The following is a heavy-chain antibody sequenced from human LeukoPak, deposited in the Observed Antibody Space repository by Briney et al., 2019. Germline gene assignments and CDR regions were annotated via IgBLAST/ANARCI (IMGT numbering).Heavy chain of an antibody. V-gene: IGHV3-53*01. CDR3: ARVYYYGSWFDP. J-gene: IGHJ5*02. Sequence: GGSLRLSCAASGFTVNSNYMSWVRQAPGKGLEWVSAIYSGGRTYYVDSVKGRFTISRDNSKNTLYLQMNSLRAEDTAVYYCARVYYYGSWFDPWGQGTLVTVSS. CDR1: GFTVNSNY. D-gene: IGHD3-10*01. CDR2: IYSGGRT.